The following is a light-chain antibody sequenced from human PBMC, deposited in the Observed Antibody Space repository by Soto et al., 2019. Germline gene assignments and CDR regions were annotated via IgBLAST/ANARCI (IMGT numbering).Light chain of an antibody. CDR1: QSVTTSY. CDR2: GAS. V-gene: IGKV3-20*01. J-gene: IGKJ2*01. Sequence: EIVLTQSPGTLSLSPGERATLSCRASQSVTTSYLAWYQQKPGQAPRLLIYGASTRATGIPDRFSGSGSGTDFTLTISSLEPEDFAVYYCHQYGVPSVTFGQGTNLEIK. CDR3: HQYGVPSVT.